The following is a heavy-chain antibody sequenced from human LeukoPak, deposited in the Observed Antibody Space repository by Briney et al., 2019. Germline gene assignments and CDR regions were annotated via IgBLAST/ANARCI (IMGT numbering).Heavy chain of an antibody. CDR3: ARHPRVLRYFDWSTDAFDI. Sequence: PSETLSLTCTVSGGSISSYYWSWIRQPPGKGLEWIGDIYYSGSTNYNPSLKSRVTISVDTSKNQFSLKLSSVTAADTAVYYCARHPRVLRYFDWSTDAFDIWGQGTMVTVSS. J-gene: IGHJ3*02. CDR1: GGSISSYY. D-gene: IGHD3-9*01. CDR2: IYYSGST. V-gene: IGHV4-59*08.